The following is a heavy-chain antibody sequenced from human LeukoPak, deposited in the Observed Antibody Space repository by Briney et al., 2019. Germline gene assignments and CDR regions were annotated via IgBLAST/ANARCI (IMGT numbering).Heavy chain of an antibody. CDR3: ARIGNWNYYFDY. V-gene: IGHV4-4*07. D-gene: IGHD1-7*01. CDR1: GGSISSYY. J-gene: IGHJ4*02. Sequence: SETLSLTCTVSGGSISSYYWSWLRQPAGKGLEWIGRIHTSGSINYDPSLKSRATMSVDTSKSQFSLKLSSVTAADTAVYYCARIGNWNYYFDYWGQGTLVTVSS. CDR2: IHTSGSI.